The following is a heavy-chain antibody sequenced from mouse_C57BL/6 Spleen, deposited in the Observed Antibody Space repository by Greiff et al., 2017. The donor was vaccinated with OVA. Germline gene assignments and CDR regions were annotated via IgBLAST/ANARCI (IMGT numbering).Heavy chain of an antibody. D-gene: IGHD2-12*01. J-gene: IGHJ4*01. CDR1: GYTFTSYW. Sequence: QVQLQQPGAELVRPGSSVKLSCKASGYTFTSYWMDWVKQRPGQGLEWIGNIYPSDSETHYNQKFKDKATLTVDKSSSTAYMQLSSLTSEDSAVYYCARHYIAMDYWGQGTSVTVSS. CDR2: IYPSDSET. CDR3: ARHYIAMDY. V-gene: IGHV1-61*01.